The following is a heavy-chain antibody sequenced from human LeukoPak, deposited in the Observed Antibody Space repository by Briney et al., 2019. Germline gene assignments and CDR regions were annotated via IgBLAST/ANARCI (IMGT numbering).Heavy chain of an antibody. J-gene: IGHJ5*02. CDR2: ISGSSSLI. V-gene: IGHV3-48*02. CDR1: GFIFDIYT. D-gene: IGHD1-14*01. Sequence: PGGSLRLSCAASGFIFDIYTMNWVRQAPGKGLEWISYISGSSSLIHQADSVKGRFTISRDNAKNLVSLQMSSLRDEDTAVYYCARGSEHLDNWFDPWGQGTLDTVSS. CDR3: ARGSEHLDNWFDP.